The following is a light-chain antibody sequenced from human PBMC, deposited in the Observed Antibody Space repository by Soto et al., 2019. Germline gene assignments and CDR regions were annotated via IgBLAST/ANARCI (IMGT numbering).Light chain of an antibody. Sequence: EIVLTQSPGTLSLSPGERATLSCRASQRITNNFLAWFQQKPGLAPRLLIHGASTRASGVPDRFSGGGSGTDFVLTISRLEPEDFAVYFCQQYGGSTLYSFGPGTKVDIK. J-gene: IGKJ2*01. V-gene: IGKV3-20*01. CDR3: QQYGGSTLYS. CDR2: GAS. CDR1: QRITNNF.